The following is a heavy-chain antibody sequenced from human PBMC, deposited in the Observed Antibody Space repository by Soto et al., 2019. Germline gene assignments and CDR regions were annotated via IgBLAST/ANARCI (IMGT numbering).Heavy chain of an antibody. Sequence: DSVKVSCKASGYTFTSYDINWVRQATGQGLEWMGWMNPNSGNTGYAQKFQGRVTMTRNTSISTAYMELSSLRSEDTAVYYCARGQGPTALAARPRYYYYYYMDVWGKXPTVTVS. CDR3: ARGQGPTALAARPRYYYYYYMDV. V-gene: IGHV1-8*01. D-gene: IGHD6-6*01. CDR1: GYTFTSYD. CDR2: MNPNSGNT. J-gene: IGHJ6*03.